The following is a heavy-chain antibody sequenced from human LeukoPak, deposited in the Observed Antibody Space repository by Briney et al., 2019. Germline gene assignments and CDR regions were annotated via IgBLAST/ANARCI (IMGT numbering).Heavy chain of an antibody. CDR3: AKEGLLWFGEAHAYYFDY. V-gene: IGHV3-23*01. CDR2: ISGSGGST. D-gene: IGHD3-10*01. Sequence: PGGSLRLSCAASGFTFSSYAMSWVRQAPGERLEWVSAISGSGGSTYCADSVKGRFTISRDNSKNTLYLQMNSLRAEDTAVYYCAKEGLLWFGEAHAYYFDYWGQGTLVTVSS. CDR1: GFTFSSYA. J-gene: IGHJ4*02.